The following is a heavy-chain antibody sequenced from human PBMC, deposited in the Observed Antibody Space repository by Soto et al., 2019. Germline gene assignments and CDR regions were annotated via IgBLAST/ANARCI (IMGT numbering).Heavy chain of an antibody. CDR1: GITFINAW. D-gene: IGHD4-17*01. V-gene: IGHV3-15*01. J-gene: IGHJ4*02. CDR2: IKNKADGGTT. Sequence: AHLVESGGDLVKPGGCLRLSCAASGITFINAWMSWVRQVPGKGLEWVGRIKNKADGGTTDYAAPVRGRFTISRDDSKDTLFLQMNSLETEDTAGYYCTTDPGDYEDFWGQGTLVTVSS. CDR3: TTDPGDYEDF.